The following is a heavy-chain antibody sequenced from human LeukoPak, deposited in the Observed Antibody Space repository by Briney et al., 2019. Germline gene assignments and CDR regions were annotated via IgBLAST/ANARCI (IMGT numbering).Heavy chain of an antibody. CDR2: IYYSGST. D-gene: IGHD6-19*01. CDR3: ARVVLDYSSGWYIDY. Sequence: SVTLSLTCTVSGGSISSGDYYWSWIRQPPGKGLEWIGYIYYSGSTYYNPSLKSRVTISVDTSKHQFSLKLSSVTAADTAVYYCARVVLDYSSGWYIDYWGQGTLVTVSS. CDR1: GGSISSGDYY. J-gene: IGHJ4*02. V-gene: IGHV4-30-4*08.